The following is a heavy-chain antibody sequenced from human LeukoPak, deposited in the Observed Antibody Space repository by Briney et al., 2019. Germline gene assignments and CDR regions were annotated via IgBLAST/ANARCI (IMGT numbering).Heavy chain of an antibody. Sequence: GGSLRLSCAASGFTLSDHYMDWVRQVPGKGLEWVGRTRNKANSYTTEYAASVKGRFTISRDDSKNSLYLQMNSLKTEDTAVYYCARLPIYSYGFDYWGQGTLVTVSS. J-gene: IGHJ4*02. CDR1: GFTLSDHY. V-gene: IGHV3-72*01. CDR3: ARLPIYSYGFDY. CDR2: TRNKANSYTT. D-gene: IGHD5-18*01.